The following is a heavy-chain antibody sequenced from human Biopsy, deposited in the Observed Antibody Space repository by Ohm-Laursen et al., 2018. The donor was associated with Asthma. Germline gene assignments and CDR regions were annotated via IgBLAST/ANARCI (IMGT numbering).Heavy chain of an antibody. CDR3: ARAVDYSHYYGIDV. V-gene: IGHV1-18*01. Sequence: ATVKVSCKTSGYTFNRVGITWVRQAPGQGLEWMGGISVYNGNTKVAQKLQDRVTMITDTSTSTAYMELRSLRSDDTAVYFCARAVDYSHYYGIDVWGQGTTVTVS. CDR1: GYTFNRVG. CDR2: ISVYNGNT. D-gene: IGHD3-10*01. J-gene: IGHJ6*02.